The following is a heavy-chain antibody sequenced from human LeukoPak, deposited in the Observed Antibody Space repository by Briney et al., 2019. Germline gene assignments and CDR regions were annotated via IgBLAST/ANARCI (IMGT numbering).Heavy chain of an antibody. CDR3: VRQTFHTAADY. CDR1: GVSISSSSYY. Sequence: SETLSLTCSVSGVSISSSSYYWGWIRQPPGKGLEWIASMYYSNSGSTYHNPSLKSRVTISVDTSKNQFSLSLSSVTAADTSLYYCVRQTFHTAADYWGQGALVTVSS. D-gene: IGHD2-2*01. J-gene: IGHJ4*02. CDR2: MYYSNSGST. V-gene: IGHV4-39*01.